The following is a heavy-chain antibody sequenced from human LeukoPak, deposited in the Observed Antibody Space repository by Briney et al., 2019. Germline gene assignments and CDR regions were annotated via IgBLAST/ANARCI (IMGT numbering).Heavy chain of an antibody. Sequence: GGSLRLSCAASGFTFDDYAMHWVRQAPGKGLEWVSLSSWDGGSTYYADSVKGRFTISRDNSKNSLYLQMNSLRAADTALYYCARAAAGPYYYYYYGMDVWGKGTTVTVSS. CDR1: GFTFDDYA. V-gene: IGHV3-43D*04. CDR2: SSWDGGST. D-gene: IGHD6-13*01. CDR3: ARAAAGPYYYYYYGMDV. J-gene: IGHJ6*04.